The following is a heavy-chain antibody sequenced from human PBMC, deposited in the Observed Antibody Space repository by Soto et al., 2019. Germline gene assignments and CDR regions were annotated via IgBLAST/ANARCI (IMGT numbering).Heavy chain of an antibody. CDR3: ARGRGFYSYNYFDA. J-gene: IGHJ5*02. CDR2: IYSSGST. CDR1: GDYVSIYY. V-gene: IGHV4-4*07. Sequence: SESLSLTCTLSGDYVSIYYWTWIRQPAGNGLEWIGHIYSSGSTNYNPSLKSRVTMSLDTSKNQLSLSLDSVTAADTAVYYCARGRGFYSYNYFDAWGQGTQVTVSS. D-gene: IGHD3-22*01.